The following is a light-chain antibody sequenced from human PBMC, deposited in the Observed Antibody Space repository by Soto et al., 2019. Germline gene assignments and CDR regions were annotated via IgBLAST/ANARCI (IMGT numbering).Light chain of an antibody. V-gene: IGLV2-14*03. CDR1: SSDVGYYNY. Sequence: VLTQPASVSGSPGQWITITCTGTSSDVGYYNYVSWYQQHPGKAPKLMIYDVRNRPSGVSNRFSGSKSGNTASLTISGLQAEDEADYYCSSYTSSSTYVFGTGTKVTVL. CDR2: DVR. J-gene: IGLJ1*01. CDR3: SSYTSSSTYV.